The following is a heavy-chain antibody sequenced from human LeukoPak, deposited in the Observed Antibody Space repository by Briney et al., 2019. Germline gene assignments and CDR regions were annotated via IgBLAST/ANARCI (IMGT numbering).Heavy chain of an antibody. J-gene: IGHJ3*02. Sequence: SETLSLTCTVSGGSISSYYWGWIRQPAGKGLEWIGRIYTSGSTNYNPSLKSRVTMSVDTSKNQFSLKLSSVTAADTAVYYLXXXXXXXXXXXXXPPPEDAFDIWGQGTIVIVSS. D-gene: IGHD1-14*01. CDR2: IYTSGST. CDR3: XXXXXXXXXXXXXPPPEDAFDI. CDR1: GGSISSYY. V-gene: IGHV4-4*07.